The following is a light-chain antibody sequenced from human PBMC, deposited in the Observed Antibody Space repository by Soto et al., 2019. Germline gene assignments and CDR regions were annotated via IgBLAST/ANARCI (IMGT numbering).Light chain of an antibody. Sequence: DIQMTQAPSSLPASVGDRVTITCRASQTIANYLNWYQQRPGKAPNLLISAASTLQSGVPSRFSGSGSGTDFTLTITSMPTQDFANYSCQQSYNPPRTFGQGTKVDIK. CDR3: QQSYNPPRT. J-gene: IGKJ1*01. CDR2: AAS. CDR1: QTIANY. V-gene: IGKV1-39*01.